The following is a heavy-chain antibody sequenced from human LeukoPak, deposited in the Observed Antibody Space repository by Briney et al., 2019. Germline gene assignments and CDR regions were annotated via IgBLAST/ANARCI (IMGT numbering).Heavy chain of an antibody. CDR2: ISSSTSYI. CDR1: GFTFSSYS. V-gene: IGHV3-21*01. J-gene: IGHJ4*02. D-gene: IGHD6-6*01. Sequence: GGSLRLSCAGSGFTFSSYSMNWVRQAPGKGLEWVSYISSSTSYIYNADSVKGQFTISRDNAKNSLYLQMNSLRAEDTAVYYCARGQVAARPNYFDSWGQGTLVTVSS. CDR3: ARGQVAARPNYFDS.